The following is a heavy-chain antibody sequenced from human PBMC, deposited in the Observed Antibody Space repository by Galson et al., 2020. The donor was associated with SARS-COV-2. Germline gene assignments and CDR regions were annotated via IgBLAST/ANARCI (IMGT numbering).Heavy chain of an antibody. D-gene: IGHD3-22*01. V-gene: IGHV4-30-4*01. CDR3: ARAPITMIVVVGAFDI. CDR1: GGSISSGDYY. Sequence: ETSETLSLTCTVSGGSISSGDYYWSWIRQPPGKGLEWIGYIYYSGSTYYNPSLKSRVTISVDTSKNQFSLKLSSVTAADTAVYYCARAPITMIVVVGAFDIWGQGTMGTVSS. J-gene: IGHJ3*02. CDR2: IYYSGST.